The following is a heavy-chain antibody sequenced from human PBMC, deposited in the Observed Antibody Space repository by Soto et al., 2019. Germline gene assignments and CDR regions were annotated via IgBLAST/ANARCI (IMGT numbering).Heavy chain of an antibody. D-gene: IGHD6-6*01. CDR1: GFIFDDYA. V-gene: IGHV3-9*01. CDR3: AKDRYSSSAYYYYVMDA. CDR2: ISGNSGSL. Sequence: EVQLVESGGGLVQPGRSLRLSCAASGFIFDDYAMHWVRQAPGKGLEWVSVISGNSGSLGYADSVKGRFTISRDNAKNSLYLQMNSLRAEDTALYYCAKDRYSSSAYYYYVMDAWGQWTTVTVSS. J-gene: IGHJ6*02.